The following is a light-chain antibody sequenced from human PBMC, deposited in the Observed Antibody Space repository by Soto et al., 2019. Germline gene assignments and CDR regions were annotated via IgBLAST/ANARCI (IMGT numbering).Light chain of an antibody. CDR2: DAS. CDR1: QSVSTY. Sequence: EIVLTQSPATLSLSPGERATLSCRASQSVSTYLAWYQQKPGQAPRLLIYDASNRATGITGRFSGSGSGTDCTITISSLEPEDFAVYYCQQRSNWPPRTFGQGTKLEIK. V-gene: IGKV3-11*01. J-gene: IGKJ2*01. CDR3: QQRSNWPPRT.